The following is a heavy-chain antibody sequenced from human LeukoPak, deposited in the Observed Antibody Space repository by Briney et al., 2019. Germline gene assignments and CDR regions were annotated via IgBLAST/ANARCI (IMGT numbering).Heavy chain of an antibody. Sequence: PGGSLRLSCAASGFTFSSYEMNWVRQAPGKGLKWVSYISSSGSTIYYADSVKGRFTISRDNAKNSLYLQMNSLRAEDTAVYYCAREIIGSSSLPDCWGQGTLVTVSS. CDR1: GFTFSSYE. J-gene: IGHJ4*02. V-gene: IGHV3-48*03. CDR3: AREIIGSSSLPDC. CDR2: ISSSGSTI. D-gene: IGHD6-6*01.